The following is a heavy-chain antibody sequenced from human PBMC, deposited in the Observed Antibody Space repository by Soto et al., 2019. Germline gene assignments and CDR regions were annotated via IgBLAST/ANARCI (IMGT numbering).Heavy chain of an antibody. CDR2: IKSDGSEM. CDR3: ARDLGVVITAEYFQH. Sequence: PGGSLRLSCVASGFTFSSYWMSWVRQAPGKGLEWVANIKSDGSEMYYVDSVKGRFTISRDNARMSLCLQMNSLRVEDTALYYCARDLGVVITAEYFQHWGQGTLVTVSS. V-gene: IGHV3-7*03. CDR1: GFTFSSYW. D-gene: IGHD3-22*01. J-gene: IGHJ1*01.